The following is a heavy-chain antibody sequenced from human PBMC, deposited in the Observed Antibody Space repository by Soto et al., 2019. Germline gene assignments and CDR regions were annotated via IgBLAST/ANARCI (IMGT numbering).Heavy chain of an antibody. V-gene: IGHV2-5*02. CDR2: IYWDDDK. CDR1: GFSLSSTRVA. J-gene: IGHJ4*02. CDR3: AHSVVAGLGYYFAY. D-gene: IGHD6-19*01. Sequence: QITLKESGPTLVKPTQTLTLTCTFSGFSLSSTRVAVGWIRQPPGKALEWLALIYWDDDKRYSPFLKSRLTITKATAKTPVVLTMTTMDPVDTATYYCAHSVVAGLGYYFAYWGQGTLVTVSS.